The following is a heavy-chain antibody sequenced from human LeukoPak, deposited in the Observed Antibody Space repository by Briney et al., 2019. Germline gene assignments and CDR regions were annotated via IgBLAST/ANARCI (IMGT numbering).Heavy chain of an antibody. CDR3: AREEGGYIGKDAFDS. CDR1: GGTFSSYA. Sequence: SVKVSCKASGGTFSSYAISWVRQAPGQGLEWMGGIIPIFGTANYAQKFQGRVTITADESTSTAYMELSSLRSEDTAVYCCAREEGGYIGKDAFDSWGQGTMVTVSS. J-gene: IGHJ3*02. V-gene: IGHV1-69*13. CDR2: IIPIFGTA. D-gene: IGHD5-12*01.